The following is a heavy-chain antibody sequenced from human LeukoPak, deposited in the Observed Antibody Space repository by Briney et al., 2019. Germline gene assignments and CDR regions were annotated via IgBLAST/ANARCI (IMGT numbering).Heavy chain of an antibody. CDR1: GFTFSSYA. Sequence: GGSLRLSCAASGFTFSSYAMSWVRQAPGKGLEWVSAISGSGGSTYYADSVKGRFTISRDNSKNTLYLQMNSLRAEDTAVYYCAKATMYYDFWSGYYTGWPNGYDMDVWGQGTTVTVSS. CDR3: AKATMYYDFWSGYYTGWPNGYDMDV. V-gene: IGHV3-23*01. D-gene: IGHD3-3*01. J-gene: IGHJ6*02. CDR2: ISGSGGST.